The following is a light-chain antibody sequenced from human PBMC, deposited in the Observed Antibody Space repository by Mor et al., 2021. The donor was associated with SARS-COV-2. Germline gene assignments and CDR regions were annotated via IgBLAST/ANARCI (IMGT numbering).Light chain of an antibody. CDR1: KY. J-gene: IGLJ2*01. CDR3: SSYVEENNL. Sequence: KYVSWYQQHPGKAPKLMIYEVNRRPSGVPDRFSGSKSGNTASLTVSGLQAEDEADYYCSSYVEENNLLGGGTKLTVL. CDR2: EVN. V-gene: IGLV2-8*01.